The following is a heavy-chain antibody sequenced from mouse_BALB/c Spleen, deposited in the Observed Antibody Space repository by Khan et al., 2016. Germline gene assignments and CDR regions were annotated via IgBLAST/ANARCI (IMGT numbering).Heavy chain of an antibody. J-gene: IGHJ3*01. CDR3: AKAGLAY. CDR1: GFSLTNYG. D-gene: IGHD3-3*01. CDR2: IWRGGGT. V-gene: IGHV2-5*01. Sequence: QVQLKESGPGLVQPSQSLSITCTVSGFSLTNYGVHWVRQSPVKGLEWLGVIWRGGGTDYNTVFMSRLNITKDNSKSQVFFKMNSLQPDDSARYYCAKAGLAYWGQGTLVTVSA.